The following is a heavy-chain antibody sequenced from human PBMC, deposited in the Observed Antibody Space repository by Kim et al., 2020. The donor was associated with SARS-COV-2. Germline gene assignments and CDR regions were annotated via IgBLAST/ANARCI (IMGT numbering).Heavy chain of an antibody. J-gene: IGHJ3*02. CDR3: ARGLGEVAAHAFDI. D-gene: IGHD6-6*01. V-gene: IGHV4-34*01. Sequence: PSRKVRVTISLDTSKNQFSLKLSSVTAADTAVYYCARGLGEVAAHAFDIWGQGTMVTVSS.